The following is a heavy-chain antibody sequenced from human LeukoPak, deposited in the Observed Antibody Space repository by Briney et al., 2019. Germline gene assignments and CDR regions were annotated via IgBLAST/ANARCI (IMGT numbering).Heavy chain of an antibody. CDR1: GFTFSSYT. V-gene: IGHV3-21*01. Sequence: PGGSLRLSCAASGFTFSSYTMHWVRQAPGKGLEWVAFISTSSSYIYYADSVKGRFTISRDNAKKSLYLQMNSLRAEDTAVYYCARALRDLRRRIGGTTTFEYYYYMDVWGKGTTVIISS. J-gene: IGHJ6*03. CDR3: ARALRDLRRRIGGTTTFEYYYYMDV. CDR2: ISTSSSYI. D-gene: IGHD1-26*01.